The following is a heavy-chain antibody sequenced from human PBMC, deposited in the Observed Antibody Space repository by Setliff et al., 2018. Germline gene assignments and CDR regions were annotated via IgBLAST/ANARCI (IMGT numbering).Heavy chain of an antibody. CDR3: AKDPQIRFLEWLSRVYFDY. CDR2: ISDSGGTT. D-gene: IGHD3-3*01. CDR1: GFTFSNYA. V-gene: IGHV3-23*01. Sequence: GGSLRLSCAASGFTFSNYAMNWVRQAPGKGLEWVSVISDSGGTTYYADSVKGRFTISRDNSKNTLYLQMNSLRAEDTAVYYCAKDPQIRFLEWLSRVYFDYWGQGTLVTVSS. J-gene: IGHJ4*02.